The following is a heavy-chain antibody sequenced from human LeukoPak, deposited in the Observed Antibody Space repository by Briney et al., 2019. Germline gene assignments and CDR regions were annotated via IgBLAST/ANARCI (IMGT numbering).Heavy chain of an antibody. Sequence: PGGSLRLSCAASGFTFSSYSMNWVRQAPGKGLEWVSSISSSSSYIYYADSVKGRFTISRDNAKNSLYLQMNSLRAEDTAVYYCARAEGSDYYYMDVWGKGTTVTVSS. V-gene: IGHV3-21*01. CDR3: ARAEGSDYYYMDV. CDR2: ISSSSSYI. CDR1: GFTFSSYS. J-gene: IGHJ6*03.